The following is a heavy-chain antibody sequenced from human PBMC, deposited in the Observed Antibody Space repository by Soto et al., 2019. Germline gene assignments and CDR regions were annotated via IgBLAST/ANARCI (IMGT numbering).Heavy chain of an antibody. J-gene: IGHJ4*02. V-gene: IGHV3-48*03. Sequence: PGWSLRLSCAASGFTFSPYEMSLVRQAPGKGLEWISYISSSGSTIHYTDSVKGRFSISRDNAKKSLFLQMNSLRAEDTAVYYCVREAPCSNGVCQFDYWGRGTLVTVS. D-gene: IGHD2-8*01. CDR1: GFTFSPYE. CDR2: ISSSGSTI. CDR3: VREAPCSNGVCQFDY.